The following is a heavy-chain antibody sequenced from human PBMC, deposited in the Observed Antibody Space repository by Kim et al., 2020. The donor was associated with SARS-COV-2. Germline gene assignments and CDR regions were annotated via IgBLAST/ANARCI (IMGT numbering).Heavy chain of an antibody. CDR3: ARANCSGGSCYSGHNWFDP. CDR2: IYTSGST. J-gene: IGHJ5*02. V-gene: IGHV4-61*02. CDR1: GGSISSGSYY. Sequence: SETLSLTCTVSGGSISSGSYYWSWIRQPAGKGLEWIGRIYTSGSTNYNPSLKSRVTISVDTSKNQFSLKLSSVTAADTAVYYCARANCSGGSCYSGHNWFDPWGQGTLVTVSS. D-gene: IGHD2-15*01.